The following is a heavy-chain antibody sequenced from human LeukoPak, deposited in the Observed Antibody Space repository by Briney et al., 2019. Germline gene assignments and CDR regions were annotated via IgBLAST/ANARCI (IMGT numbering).Heavy chain of an antibody. CDR2: VNHSEST. Sequence: PSETLSLTCAVYGGSFSGYNWSWICQRPAKGLEWIGEVNHSESTNYNPSLNIRITISVYTSKNQFSLKLSSVTAADTAVYSCARGRGAVAGKSRQSITASHWYFDLWGRGTLVTVSS. CDR3: ARGRGAVAGKSRQSITASHWYFDL. J-gene: IGHJ2*01. CDR1: GGSFSGYN. V-gene: IGHV4-34*01. D-gene: IGHD6-19*01.